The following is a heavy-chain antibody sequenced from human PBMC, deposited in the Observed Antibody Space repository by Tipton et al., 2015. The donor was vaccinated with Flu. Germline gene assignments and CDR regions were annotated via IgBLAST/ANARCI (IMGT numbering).Heavy chain of an antibody. CDR1: GGSINSYY. J-gene: IGHJ5*02. V-gene: IGHV4-59*01. Sequence: LSLTCTVSGGSINSYYWGWIRQPPGKGLEGIGYIYYNGITNYNPSLKSRVTISIDTSKTQFSLKLNSVTAADTAVYYCARYRSSSSCKNLFDPWGQGTLVTVSS. CDR2: IYYNGIT. CDR3: ARYRSSSSCKNLFDP. D-gene: IGHD2-2*01.